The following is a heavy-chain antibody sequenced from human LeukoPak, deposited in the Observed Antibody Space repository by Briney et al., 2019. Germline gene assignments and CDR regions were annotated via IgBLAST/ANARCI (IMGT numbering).Heavy chain of an antibody. J-gene: IGHJ3*02. CDR2: INTNTGNP. D-gene: IGHD3-22*01. CDR3: ARDSYNYYDSSGAFDI. V-gene: IGHV7-4-1*02. CDR1: GYTFTSYA. Sequence: ASVKVSCKASGYTFTSYAMNWVRQAPGQGLEWMGWINTNTGNPTYAQGFTGRFVFSLDTSVSTAYLQISSLKAEDTAVYYCARDSYNYYDSSGAFDIWGQGTMVTVSS.